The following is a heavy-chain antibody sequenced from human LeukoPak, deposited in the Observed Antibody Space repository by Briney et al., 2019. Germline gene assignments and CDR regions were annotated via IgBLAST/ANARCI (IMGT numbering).Heavy chain of an antibody. J-gene: IGHJ1*01. CDR3: AKDLYSGSYYPSPRGSEYFQH. CDR2: ISYDGSNK. D-gene: IGHD1-26*01. Sequence: GRSLRLSCAASGFTFSSYGMHWVRQAPGKGLEWVAVISYDGSNKYYADSVKGRFTISRDNSKNTLYLQMNSLRAEDTAVYYCAKDLYSGSYYPSPRGSEYFQHWGQGTLVTVSS. V-gene: IGHV3-30*18. CDR1: GFTFSSYG.